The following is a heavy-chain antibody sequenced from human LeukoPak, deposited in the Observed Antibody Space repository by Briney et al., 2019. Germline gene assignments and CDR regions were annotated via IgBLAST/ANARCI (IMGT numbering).Heavy chain of an antibody. J-gene: IGHJ4*02. D-gene: IGHD3-22*01. V-gene: IGHV3-48*03. CDR2: ISSSGSTI. Sequence: GGSLRLSCAASGFTFSSYEMNWVRQAPGKGLEWVSYISSSGSTIYYADSVKGRFTISRDNAKNSLYLQMNSLRAEDTAVYYCASLYYDSSGYYEPPFDYWGQGTLVTVSS. CDR1: GFTFSSYE. CDR3: ASLYYDSSGYYEPPFDY.